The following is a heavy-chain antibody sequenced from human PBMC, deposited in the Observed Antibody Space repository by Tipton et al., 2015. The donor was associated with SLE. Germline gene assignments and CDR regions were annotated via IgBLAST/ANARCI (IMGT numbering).Heavy chain of an antibody. CDR1: GGSINSSSYY. D-gene: IGHD5-24*01. J-gene: IGHJ3*02. Sequence: TLSLTCTVSGGSINSSSYYWGWIRQPPGKGLEWIGSIYYSGSTYYNPSLKSRVTISVDTSKNQFSLKLSSVTAADTAVYYCARAEDGHAFDIWGQGTMVTVSS. CDR2: IYYSGST. V-gene: IGHV4-39*07. CDR3: ARAEDGHAFDI.